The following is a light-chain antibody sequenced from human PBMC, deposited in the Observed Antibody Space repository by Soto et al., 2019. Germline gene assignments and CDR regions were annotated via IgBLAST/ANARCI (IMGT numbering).Light chain of an antibody. J-gene: IGKJ4*01. CDR2: GTS. Sequence: EIVLTQSPGALSLSPGERAILSCRASQSLSSNYLAWYQQTPGQAPRLLIYGTSSRATGIPDRFSGSGSRTDFSLTICRLGPEDFAVYYFQQLGYFGGGTKVEIK. CDR1: QSLSSNY. V-gene: IGKV3-20*01. CDR3: QQLGY.